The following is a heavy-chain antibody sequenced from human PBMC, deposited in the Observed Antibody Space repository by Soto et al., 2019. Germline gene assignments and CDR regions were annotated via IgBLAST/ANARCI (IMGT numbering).Heavy chain of an antibody. CDR3: ARSSYYDNGGYYFYYFDY. V-gene: IGHV5-51*01. J-gene: IGHJ4*02. CDR1: GYSFTSYW. D-gene: IGHD3-22*01. Sequence: AGESRKISCTGSGYSFTSYWIGWVRQMPGKGLEWMGCIYPGDSDIRYSPSFQGQVTISADKSLSTPYLQWSSLAASDTAMYYCARSSYYDNGGYYFYYFDYWGQGTQVTVSS. CDR2: IYPGDSDI.